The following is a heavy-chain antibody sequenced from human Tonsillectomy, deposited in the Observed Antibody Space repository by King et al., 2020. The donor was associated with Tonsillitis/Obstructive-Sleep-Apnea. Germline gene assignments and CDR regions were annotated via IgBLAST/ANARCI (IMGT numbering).Heavy chain of an antibody. D-gene: IGHD3-3*01. J-gene: IGHJ6*03. Sequence: VQLQQWGAGLLKPSETLSLTCAVYGGSFSGYYWTWIRQPPGKGLEWIGEINHSGSTNYNPSLKSRDTISVDTSKNHFSLKLSSVTAADTAVYYCARGRVFGVVIRGARDYYYMDVWGKGTTVTVSS. CDR3: ARGRVFGVVIRGARDYYYMDV. CDR1: GGSFSGYY. V-gene: IGHV4-34*01. CDR2: INHSGST.